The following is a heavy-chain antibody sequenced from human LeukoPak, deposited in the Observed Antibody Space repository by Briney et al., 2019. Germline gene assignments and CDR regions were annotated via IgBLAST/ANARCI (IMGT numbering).Heavy chain of an antibody. CDR2: ISWNSGGI. J-gene: IGHJ4*02. CDR3: AKIRSSGYTYVPFDY. Sequence: GGSLRLSCAISGFSFHDYAMHWVRQAPGKGLEWVSGISWNSGGIGYADSVKGRFTISRDNAKNSLYLQMNSLRAEDTAFYYCAKIRSSGYTYVPFDYWGRGTLVTVSS. D-gene: IGHD5-18*01. CDR1: GFSFHDYA. V-gene: IGHV3-9*01.